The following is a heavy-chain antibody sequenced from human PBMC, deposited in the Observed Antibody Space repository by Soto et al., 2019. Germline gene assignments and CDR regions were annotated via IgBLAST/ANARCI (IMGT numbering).Heavy chain of an antibody. CDR3: AKGDNLGPKTGYAFDP. Sequence: PSQTLSLTCAISRDSVSSNTASWNWIRQSPSRGLEWLGRTYFRSKWYNDYAVSVKSRIIINPDTSNNQFSLQLNSVTPEDTAVYFCAKGDNLGPKTGYAFDPWGQGIMVTV. CDR1: RDSVSSNTAS. D-gene: IGHD5-12*01. CDR2: TYFRSKWYN. V-gene: IGHV6-1*01. J-gene: IGHJ5*02.